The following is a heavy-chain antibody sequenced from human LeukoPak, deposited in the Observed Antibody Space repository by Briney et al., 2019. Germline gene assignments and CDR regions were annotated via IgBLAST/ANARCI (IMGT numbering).Heavy chain of an antibody. CDR3: ARGRTRNY. CDR2: IKQDGSQK. CDR1: GFSFSTYW. Sequence: GGSLRLSCAASGFSFSTYWMSWVRQAPGKGLEWLANIKQDGSQKYYVDSVKDRFTISRDNAKNSLYLQLDSLRADDTAVYYCARGRTRNYWGQGTLVTVSS. J-gene: IGHJ4*02. V-gene: IGHV3-7*03.